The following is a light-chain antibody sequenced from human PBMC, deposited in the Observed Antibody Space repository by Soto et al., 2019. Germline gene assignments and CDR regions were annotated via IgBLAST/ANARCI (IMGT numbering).Light chain of an antibody. J-gene: IGLJ3*02. Sequence: QSALTQPASVSGSPGQTITISCTGTSSDVGGYNYLSWYQQHPGKAPKVMIYEVSNRPSGVSNRFSGYKYGNTASLTISGLQAEDEADYFCSSYTTSGTPVFGGGTKLTVL. CDR3: SSYTTSGTPV. CDR1: SSDVGGYNY. V-gene: IGLV2-14*01. CDR2: EVS.